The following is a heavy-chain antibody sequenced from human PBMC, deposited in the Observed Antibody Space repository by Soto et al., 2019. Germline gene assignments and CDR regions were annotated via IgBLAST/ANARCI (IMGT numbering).Heavy chain of an antibody. CDR2: SIPTFGTA. D-gene: IGHD3-16*02. V-gene: IGHV1-69*01. Sequence: QVQLVQSGAEVKKPGSSVKVSCKASRGPFSNYALRWLRQAPGRRLEWMGGSIPTFGTATYAQKFPVRVTICADESPSTAYLELRSLRFEHTAMYYCAGGIPRRDYLSWAAFHCWGQGTMVPVSS. CDR3: AGGIPRRDYLSWAAFHC. J-gene: IGHJ3*01. CDR1: RGPFSNYA.